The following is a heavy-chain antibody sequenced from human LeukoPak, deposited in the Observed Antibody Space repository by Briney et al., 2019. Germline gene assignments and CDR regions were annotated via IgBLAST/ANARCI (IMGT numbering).Heavy chain of an antibody. J-gene: IGHJ4*02. Sequence: GGSLRLSCKGSGYSFTSYWIGWLRQMPGKGLEWMGIIYPGDSDTRYSPSFQGQVTISADKSISTAYLQWSSLKASDTAMYYCARHLVADFDYWGQGTLVTVSS. CDR2: IYPGDSDT. D-gene: IGHD5-12*01. V-gene: IGHV5-51*01. CDR1: GYSFTSYW. CDR3: ARHLVADFDY.